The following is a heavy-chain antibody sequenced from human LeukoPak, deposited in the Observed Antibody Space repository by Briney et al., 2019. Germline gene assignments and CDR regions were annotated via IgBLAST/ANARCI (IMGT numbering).Heavy chain of an antibody. CDR2: IYYSGST. J-gene: IGHJ4*02. D-gene: IGHD3-9*01. CDR1: GGSISSGGYS. CDR3: ASLQDILTGYTSDY. Sequence: SQTLSLTCAVSGGSISSGGYSWSWIRQHPGKGLEWIGYIYYSGSTYYSPSLKSRITMSVDTSKNQFSLKLSSVTAADTAVYYCASLQDILTGYTSDYWGQGTLVTVSS. V-gene: IGHV4-31*11.